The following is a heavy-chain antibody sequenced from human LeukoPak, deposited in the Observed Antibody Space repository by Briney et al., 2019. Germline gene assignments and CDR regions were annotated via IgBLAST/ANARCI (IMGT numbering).Heavy chain of an antibody. CDR2: IYSSGST. J-gene: IGHJ6*03. CDR3: ARGGAAARLQYYNYYYMDV. V-gene: IGHV4-59*11. CDR1: GGSISNHY. D-gene: IGHD6-25*01. Sequence: SETLSLTCTVSGGSISNHYWSWIRQSPGKVLEWIGNIYSSGSTNYSPSLRGRVTISVDTSKNQFSLKLSSVTAADTAVYYCARGGAAARLQYYNYYYMDVWGKGTTVTVSS.